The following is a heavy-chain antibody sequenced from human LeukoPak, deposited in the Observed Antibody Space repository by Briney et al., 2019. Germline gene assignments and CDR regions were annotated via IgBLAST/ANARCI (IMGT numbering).Heavy chain of an antibody. Sequence: GGSLRLSCTASGFLFSAYGMHWVRQAPGKGLEWVAVIWYNGTNKYYADSVKGRFTISRDNSKNTLYLQMNSLRVEDTAVYYCARDRRGFSYGYWGFDYWGQGTLSPSPQ. CDR3: ARDRRGFSYGYWGFDY. V-gene: IGHV3-33*01. CDR1: GFLFSAYG. D-gene: IGHD5-18*01. J-gene: IGHJ4*02. CDR2: IWYNGTNK.